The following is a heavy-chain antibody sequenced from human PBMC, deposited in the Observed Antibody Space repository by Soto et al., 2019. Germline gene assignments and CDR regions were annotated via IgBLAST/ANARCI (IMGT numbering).Heavy chain of an antibody. Sequence: PGGSLRLSCAASGFTFSTYAMRWVRQAPGKGLEWVALIWFDGSKKYYVDSVKGRFAVSRDNSKNTLYLQMNSLRVEDTAVYYCARDRLVPYGYGMDVWGQGTTVTVSS. CDR2: IWFDGSKK. CDR3: ARDRLVPYGYGMDV. D-gene: IGHD2-2*01. J-gene: IGHJ6*02. CDR1: GFTFSTYA. V-gene: IGHV3-33*08.